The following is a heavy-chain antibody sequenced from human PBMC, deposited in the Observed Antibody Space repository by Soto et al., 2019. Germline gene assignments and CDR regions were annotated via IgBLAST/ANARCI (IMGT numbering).Heavy chain of an antibody. Sequence: QVQVVQSGAEVKRPGSSVNVSCKASGGYFNNRQTLNSYPISWVRQAPGQGLEWMGGIVPLFGTTNYAQRFQGRVTITADKSTSTTYLALNNVTSDDPAVYYCAKSWGGEIHYYYYDMEVWGQGTTVTVSS. J-gene: IGHJ6*02. V-gene: IGHV1-69*06. CDR3: AKSWGGEIHYYYYDMEV. CDR2: IVPLFGTT. D-gene: IGHD3-16*01. CDR1: GGYFNNRQTLNSYP.